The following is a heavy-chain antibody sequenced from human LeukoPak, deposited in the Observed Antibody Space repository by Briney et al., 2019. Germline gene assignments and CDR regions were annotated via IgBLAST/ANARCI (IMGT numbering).Heavy chain of an antibody. CDR1: GGTFSSYA. CDR2: IIPIFGTA. CDR3: ATRPYYYDSSGFAFDI. Sequence: GSSVKVFCKASGGTFSSYAISWVRQAPGQGLEWMGGIIPIFGTANYAQKFQGRVTITTDESTSTAYMELSSLRSEDTAVYYCATRPYYYDSSGFAFDIWGQGTMVTVSS. V-gene: IGHV1-69*05. D-gene: IGHD3-22*01. J-gene: IGHJ3*02.